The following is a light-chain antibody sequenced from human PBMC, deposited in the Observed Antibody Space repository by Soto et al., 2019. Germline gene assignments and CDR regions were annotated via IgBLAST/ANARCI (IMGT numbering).Light chain of an antibody. Sequence: EIVLTQSPGTLSLSPGERATLYCRASQSVSSSYLAWYQQKPGQAPRLLIHGASTRATGIPDRFSGSGSGTDFTLTINRLEPEDSAVYFCQHYGTTSATFGQGTKVDI. CDR2: GAS. CDR1: QSVSSSY. CDR3: QHYGTTSAT. V-gene: IGKV3-20*01. J-gene: IGKJ1*01.